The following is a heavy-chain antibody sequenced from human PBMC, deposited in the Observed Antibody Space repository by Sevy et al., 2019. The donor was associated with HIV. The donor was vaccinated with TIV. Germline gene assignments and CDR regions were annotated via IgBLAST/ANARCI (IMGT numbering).Heavy chain of an antibody. Sequence: GGSLRLSCVVSTFTFSDYYMTWIRQAPGKGLEWISHISSGGTITSHADSVKGRFTISRDNAKNSLYLKMNSLRAEETAVYYCARVRYNYGSYYFDYWGQGTLVTVSS. CDR3: ARVRYNYGSYYFDY. CDR1: TFTFSDYY. J-gene: IGHJ4*02. CDR2: ISSGGTIT. V-gene: IGHV3-11*01. D-gene: IGHD5-18*01.